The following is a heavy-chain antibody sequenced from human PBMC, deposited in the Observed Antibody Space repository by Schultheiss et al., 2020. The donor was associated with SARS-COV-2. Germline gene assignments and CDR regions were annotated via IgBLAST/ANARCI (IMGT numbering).Heavy chain of an antibody. D-gene: IGHD2-2*01. J-gene: IGHJ4*02. Sequence: ASVKVSCKASGYTFTSYDINWVRQATGQGLEWMGWMNPNSGNTGYAQKFQGRVTMTRNTSISTAYMELSSLRSDDTAVYYCARGPPQLVVPAAILDYWGQGTLVTVSS. CDR2: MNPNSGNT. CDR3: ARGPPQLVVPAAILDY. V-gene: IGHV1-8*01. CDR1: GYTFTSYD.